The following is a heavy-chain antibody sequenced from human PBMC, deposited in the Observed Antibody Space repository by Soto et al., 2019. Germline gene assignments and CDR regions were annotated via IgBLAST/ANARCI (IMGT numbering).Heavy chain of an antibody. J-gene: IGHJ4*02. D-gene: IGHD1-26*01. V-gene: IGHV3-30*18. CDR2: ISYDGSNK. CDR1: GFTFSSYG. Sequence: QVQLVESGGGVVQPGRSLRLSCAASGFTFSSYGMHWVRQAPGKGLEWVAVISYDGSNKYYADSVKGRFTISRDNSKNTLYLQMNSLRAEDTAVYYCAKTSQSVVGATMEYYFDYWGQGTLVTVSS. CDR3: AKTSQSVVGATMEYYFDY.